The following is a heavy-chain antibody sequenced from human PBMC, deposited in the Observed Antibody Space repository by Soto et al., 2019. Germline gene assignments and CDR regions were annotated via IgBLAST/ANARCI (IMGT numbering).Heavy chain of an antibody. D-gene: IGHD1-7*01. V-gene: IGHV4-59*01. CDR2: IYYSGST. CDR3: ARASGTTFWFDP. J-gene: IGHJ5*02. Sequence: PSETLSLTCTVSGGSISSYYWSWIRQPPGKGLEWIGYIYYSGSTNYNPSLKSRVTISADTSKNQFSLKLRSVTAADTAVYYCARASGTTFWFDPWGQGTLVTVSS. CDR1: GGSISSYY.